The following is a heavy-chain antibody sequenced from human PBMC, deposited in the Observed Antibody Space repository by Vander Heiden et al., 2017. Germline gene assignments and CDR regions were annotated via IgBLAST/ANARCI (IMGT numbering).Heavy chain of an antibody. CDR1: GLMFSNYW. D-gene: IGHD6-13*01. CDR3: ARADSSWYQFFFQH. CDR2: IKEDGSET. V-gene: IGHV3-7*01. J-gene: IGHJ1*01. Sequence: EVQLVESGGGLVQPGGSLRLSCAGFGLMFSNYWMTWVRQAPGKGPEWVANIKEDGSETYYVESVEGRFTISRDNARDSLYLQMNSLRVEDTAVYYCARADSSWYQFFFQHWGPGTLVTVSS.